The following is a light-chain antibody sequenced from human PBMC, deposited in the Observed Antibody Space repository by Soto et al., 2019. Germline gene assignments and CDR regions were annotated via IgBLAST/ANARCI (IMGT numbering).Light chain of an antibody. Sequence: EIGLTQSPGTRSLSPGARATLYCRARMSVSSYLGWYQQKPGQGPRLLIYDASNRAPGIPARFSGSGPGTDLTLTIRSLEPADFAVYYCQQRSHRPPSRTFGGGAKEDI. CDR3: QQRSHRPPSRT. CDR1: MSVSSY. J-gene: IGKJ4*01. CDR2: DAS. V-gene: IGKV3-11*01.